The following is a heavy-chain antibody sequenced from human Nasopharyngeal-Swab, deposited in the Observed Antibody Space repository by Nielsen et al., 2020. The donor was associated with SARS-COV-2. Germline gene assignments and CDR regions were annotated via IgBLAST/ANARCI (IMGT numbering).Heavy chain of an antibody. CDR2: INQDGTEK. Sequence: GESLKISCAASGFTFSNAWMSWVRQTPGKGLEWVANINQDGTEKYYVDSVKGRFTISRDNAKNSLYLQMNSLRAEDTAVYYCARGPGSWYSLDYWGQGTLVTVSS. V-gene: IGHV3-7*01. D-gene: IGHD6-13*01. J-gene: IGHJ4*02. CDR1: GFTFSNAW. CDR3: ARGPGSWYSLDY.